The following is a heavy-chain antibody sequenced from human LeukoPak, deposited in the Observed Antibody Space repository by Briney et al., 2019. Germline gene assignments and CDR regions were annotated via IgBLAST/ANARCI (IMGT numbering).Heavy chain of an antibody. Sequence: GGSLRLSCAASGFDFRSYSMHWVRQAPGKGLEWVSTISTVGHYIYYADSMKGRFTISRDNVNNSLFLEMNSLRAADTAVYYCVREIGRRHCMDVWGQGTTVTVSS. J-gene: IGHJ6*02. V-gene: IGHV3-21*01. CDR3: VREIGRRHCMDV. D-gene: IGHD2-21*01. CDR2: ISTVGHYI. CDR1: GFDFRSYS.